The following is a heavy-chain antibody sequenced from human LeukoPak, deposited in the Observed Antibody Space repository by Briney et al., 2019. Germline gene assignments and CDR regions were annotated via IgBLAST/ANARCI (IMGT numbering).Heavy chain of an antibody. CDR2: ISSSSSYI. J-gene: IGHJ6*03. CDR1: GFTFSSYS. V-gene: IGHV3-21*01. D-gene: IGHD3-10*01. CDR3: ARLSAYYYGSFFYYYMDV. Sequence: GGSLRLSCAASGFTFSSYSMNWVRQAPGKGLEWVSSISSSSSYIYYADSVKGRFTISRDNAKKSQYLHMNSLRAEDTALYYCARLSAYYYGSFFYYYMDVWGKGTTVTVSS.